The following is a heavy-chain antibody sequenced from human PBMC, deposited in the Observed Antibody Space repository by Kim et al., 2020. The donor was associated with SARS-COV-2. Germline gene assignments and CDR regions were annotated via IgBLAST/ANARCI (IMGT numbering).Heavy chain of an antibody. Sequence: TKYSQKFQGRVTITRDTSASPAYMELSSLRSEDTAVYYCARDSSYYGMDVWGQGTTVTVSS. D-gene: IGHD2-15*01. CDR3: ARDSSYYGMDV. V-gene: IGHV1-3*01. CDR2: T. J-gene: IGHJ6*02.